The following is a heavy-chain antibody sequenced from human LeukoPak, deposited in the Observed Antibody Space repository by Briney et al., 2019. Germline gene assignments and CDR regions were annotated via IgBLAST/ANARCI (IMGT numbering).Heavy chain of an antibody. V-gene: IGHV4-31*03. CDR3: ARDAHDSSGFDY. CDR2: IYYSGST. CDR1: GGSISSGGYY. J-gene: IGHJ4*02. Sequence: SETLSLTCTVSGGSISSGGYYWSWIRQHPGKGLEWIGYIYYSGSTYYNPSLKSRVTISVDTSKNQFSLKLSSVTAADTAVYYCARDAHDSSGFDYWGQGTLVTVSP. D-gene: IGHD3-22*01.